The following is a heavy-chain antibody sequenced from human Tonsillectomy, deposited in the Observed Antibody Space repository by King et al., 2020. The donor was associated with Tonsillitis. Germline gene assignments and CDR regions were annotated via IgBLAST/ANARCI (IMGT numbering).Heavy chain of an antibody. CDR2: IYYSGST. Sequence: QLKESGPGLVKPSETLSLTCTVSSGSISRYYWSWIRQPPGKGLEWIGYIYYSGSTNYNPSLKSRVTISLDTSKNQFSLKLSSVTAADTAVYYCARLSKGVITLDYWGQGTLVTVSS. J-gene: IGHJ4*02. CDR1: SGSISRYY. D-gene: IGHD3-22*01. CDR3: ARLSKGVITLDY. V-gene: IGHV4-59*01.